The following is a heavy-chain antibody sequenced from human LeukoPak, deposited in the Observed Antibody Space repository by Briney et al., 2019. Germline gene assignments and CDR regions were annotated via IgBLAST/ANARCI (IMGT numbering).Heavy chain of an antibody. Sequence: GESLKISCAASGFTFNNYAMSWVRQAPGKGLEWVSTISGSGGSTYYADSVKGRFTISRDKSKNTLYLQMSSLRVEDTAVYYCAKDGYSGYDVFDCWGQGTLVTVSS. CDR1: GFTFNNYA. D-gene: IGHD5-12*01. CDR2: ISGSGGST. CDR3: AKDGYSGYDVFDC. V-gene: IGHV3-23*01. J-gene: IGHJ4*02.